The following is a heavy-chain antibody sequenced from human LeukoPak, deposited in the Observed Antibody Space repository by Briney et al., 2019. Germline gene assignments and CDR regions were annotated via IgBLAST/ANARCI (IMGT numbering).Heavy chain of an antibody. D-gene: IGHD2-15*01. Sequence: GGSLRLSCAASGFTVSSNYMSWVRQAPGKGLEWVAVILYDGSNKYYADSVKGRFTISRDNSKSTLYLQMNSLRAEDTAVYYCAKGVGRCSGGSCYIFDYWGQGTLVTVSS. J-gene: IGHJ4*02. V-gene: IGHV3-30*18. CDR1: GFTVSSNY. CDR2: ILYDGSNK. CDR3: AKGVGRCSGGSCYIFDY.